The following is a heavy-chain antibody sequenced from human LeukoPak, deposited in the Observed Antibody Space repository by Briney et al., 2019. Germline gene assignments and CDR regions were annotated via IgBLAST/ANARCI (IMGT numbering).Heavy chain of an antibody. V-gene: IGHV4-31*03. CDR3: ASAPIFAAYYSFDY. CDR2: IYYSGST. CDR1: GVSISSGGYY. Sequence: PSETLSLTCTVSGVSISSGGYYWSWIRQHPGKGLEWIGYIYYSGSTYYNPSLKSRVTISVDTSKNQFSLKLSSVTAADTAVYYCASAPIFAAYYSFDYWGQGTLVTVSS. J-gene: IGHJ4*02. D-gene: IGHD2-21*01.